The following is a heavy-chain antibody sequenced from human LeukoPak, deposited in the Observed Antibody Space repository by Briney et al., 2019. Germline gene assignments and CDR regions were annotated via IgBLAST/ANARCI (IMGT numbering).Heavy chain of an antibody. CDR1: GFTFSSYG. D-gene: IGHD4-17*01. Sequence: GGSLRLSCAVSGFTFSSYGMHWVRQAPGKGLEWVAVIWHDGSKKYYADSVKGRFTISRDNSKNTLFLQMNSLRAEDTAVYYCARDYSTVATVAYWGQGILVTVSS. CDR3: ARDYSTVATVAY. CDR2: IWHDGSKK. J-gene: IGHJ4*02. V-gene: IGHV3-33*01.